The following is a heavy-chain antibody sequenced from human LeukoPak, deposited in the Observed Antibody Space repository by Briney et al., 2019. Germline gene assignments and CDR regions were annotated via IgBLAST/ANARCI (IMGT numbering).Heavy chain of an antibody. CDR3: ASGSYYNDY. CDR2: INSDGSST. J-gene: IGHJ4*02. D-gene: IGHD1-26*01. V-gene: IGHV3-74*01. CDR1: GLTFSKYW. Sequence: PGGSLRLSCAASGLTFSKYWMHWVCQAPGKGLVWVSHINSDGSSTAYADSVKGRFTISRDNAKNTLYLQMNSLRADDTAVYYCASGSYYNDYWGQGTLVTVPS.